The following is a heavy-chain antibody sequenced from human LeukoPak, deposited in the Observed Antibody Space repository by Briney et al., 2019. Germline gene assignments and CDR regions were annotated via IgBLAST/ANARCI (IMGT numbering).Heavy chain of an antibody. CDR2: INHSGST. Sequence: PSETLSLTCAVYGGSFSGYYWSWIRQPPGKGLEWIGEINHSGSTNYNPSLKSRVNVSVDTSKNQFSLKLSSVTAADTAVYYCARPQGWLGTQPFDYWGQGTLVTVSS. V-gene: IGHV4-34*01. D-gene: IGHD6-19*01. J-gene: IGHJ4*02. CDR1: GGSFSGYY. CDR3: ARPQGWLGTQPFDY.